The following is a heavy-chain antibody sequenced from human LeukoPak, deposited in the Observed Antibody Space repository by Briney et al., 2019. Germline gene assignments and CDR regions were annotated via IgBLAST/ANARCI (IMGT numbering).Heavy chain of an antibody. Sequence: ASVKVSCKASGYTFTGYYMHWVRQAPGQGLEWMGWINPNSGGTNYAQKFQGRVTMTRDTSISTAYVELRRLRCDDTAAYYCARDYCSGGSCYLGAFDIWGQGTMVTVSS. J-gene: IGHJ3*02. CDR3: ARDYCSGGSCYLGAFDI. CDR1: GYTFTGYY. CDR2: INPNSGGT. D-gene: IGHD2-15*01. V-gene: IGHV1-2*02.